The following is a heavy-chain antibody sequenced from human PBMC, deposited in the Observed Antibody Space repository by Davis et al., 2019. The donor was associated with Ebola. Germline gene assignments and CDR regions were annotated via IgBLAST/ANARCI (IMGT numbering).Heavy chain of an antibody. CDR2: ISPSSSDI. CDR3: ARGGDPIDV. CDR1: GFTFSSYN. J-gene: IGHJ4*02. D-gene: IGHD4-17*01. Sequence: PGGSLRLSCAASGFTFSSYNMNWVRQAPGKGLEWVSSISPSSSDIYYRDSVKGRFTFSRDNAKNSLYLQMNSLRAEDTAVYYCARGGDPIDVWGQGTLVTVSS. V-gene: IGHV3-21*04.